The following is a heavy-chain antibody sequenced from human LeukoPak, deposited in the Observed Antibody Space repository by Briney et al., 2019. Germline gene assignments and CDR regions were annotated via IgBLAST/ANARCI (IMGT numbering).Heavy chain of an antibody. Sequence: PSETLSLTCSVSGDSIRTNNYFWGWIRQPPGMGLEWIGSISYNGITYYNPSLKSRASVSVDPSKNQFSLNLNSVTAADTAIYYCARRPGHTWDMGNWFDPWGQGTLVTVSS. CDR1: GDSIRTNNYF. CDR2: ISYNGIT. J-gene: IGHJ5*02. CDR3: ARRPGHTWDMGNWFDP. V-gene: IGHV4-39*01. D-gene: IGHD1-26*01.